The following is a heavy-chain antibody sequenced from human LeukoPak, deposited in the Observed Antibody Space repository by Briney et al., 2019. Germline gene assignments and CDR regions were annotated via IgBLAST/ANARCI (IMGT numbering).Heavy chain of an antibody. CDR2: IYYSGST. D-gene: IGHD3-16*02. CDR1: GGSISSYY. J-gene: IGHJ4*02. CDR3: ARVGIYDYVWGSYRPYYFDY. V-gene: IGHV4-59*12. Sequence: SETLSLTCTVSGGSISSYYWSWIRQPPGKGLEWIGYIYYSGSTNYNPSLKSRVTISVDTSKNQFSLKLSSVTAADTAVYYCARVGIYDYVWGSYRPYYFDYWGQGTLVTVSS.